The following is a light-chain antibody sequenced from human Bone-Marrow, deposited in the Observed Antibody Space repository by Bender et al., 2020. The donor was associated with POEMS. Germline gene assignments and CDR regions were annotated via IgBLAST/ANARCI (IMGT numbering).Light chain of an antibody. J-gene: IGLJ3*02. CDR2: EVF. V-gene: IGLV2-14*02. CDR1: SSDVGHYNL. Sequence: QSALSQPASVSGSPGQSITISCTGTSSDVGHYNLVSWYQQHPGKAPKLMIYEVFKRPSEVPDRFSGSRSGTSASLAISGLQTEDEADYYCAVWDDSLNGWVFGGGTKLTVL. CDR3: AVWDDSLNGWV.